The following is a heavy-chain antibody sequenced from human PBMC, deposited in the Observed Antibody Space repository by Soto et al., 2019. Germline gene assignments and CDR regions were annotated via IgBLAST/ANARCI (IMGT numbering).Heavy chain of an antibody. CDR2: IKQDGSEK. J-gene: IGHJ6*02. D-gene: IGHD6-19*01. Sequence: GGSLRLSCAASGFTFISYWMSWGRQAPGKGLEWVANIKQDGSEKYYVDSVKGRFTISRDNAKNSLYLQMNSLRAEDTAVYYCARDGIAVAGNWDYYGMDVWGQGTTVTVSS. CDR3: ARDGIAVAGNWDYYGMDV. V-gene: IGHV3-7*03. CDR1: GFTFISYW.